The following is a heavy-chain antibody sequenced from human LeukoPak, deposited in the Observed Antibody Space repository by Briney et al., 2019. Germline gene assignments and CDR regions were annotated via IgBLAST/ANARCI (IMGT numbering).Heavy chain of an antibody. CDR2: ISSSSSTI. D-gene: IGHD2/OR15-2a*01. CDR3: ARTSMRAFDI. CDR1: GFTFTTYS. Sequence: PGGSLRLSCAASGFTFTTYSMNWVRQAPGKGLEWVSYISSSSSTIYYADSVKGRFTIPRDSGKNSLYLQMNSLRDEDTAVYYCARTSMRAFDIWGQGTMVTVSS. V-gene: IGHV3-48*02. J-gene: IGHJ3*02.